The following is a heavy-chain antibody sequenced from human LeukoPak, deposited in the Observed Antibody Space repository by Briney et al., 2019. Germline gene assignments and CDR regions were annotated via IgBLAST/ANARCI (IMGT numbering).Heavy chain of an antibody. D-gene: IGHD5-12*01. CDR1: GFTFSSYW. V-gene: IGHV4-39*01. CDR3: ARRRVRGFLEGWFDP. J-gene: IGHJ5*02. CDR2: IYYSGST. Sequence: KPGGSLRLSCAASGFTFSSYWMSWVRQPPGKGLEWIGSIYYSGSTYYNPSLKSRVTISVDTSKNQFSLKLSSVTAADTAVYYCARRRVRGFLEGWFDPWGQGTLVTVSS.